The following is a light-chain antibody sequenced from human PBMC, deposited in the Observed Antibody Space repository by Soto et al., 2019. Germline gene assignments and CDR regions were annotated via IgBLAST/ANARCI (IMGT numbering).Light chain of an antibody. J-gene: IGKJ2*01. CDR3: QQYNSYSPST. Sequence: DIQMTQSPSTLSASVGDRVTITCRASQSISSWLAWYQQKPGKAPKLLIYDASSFESGVPSRFSGSGSGTEFTLTISSLQPDDFATYYCQQYNSYSPSTFGQGPKLEIK. V-gene: IGKV1-5*01. CDR1: QSISSW. CDR2: DAS.